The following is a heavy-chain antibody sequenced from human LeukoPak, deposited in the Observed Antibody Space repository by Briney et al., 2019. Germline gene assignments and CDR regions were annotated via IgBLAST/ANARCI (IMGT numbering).Heavy chain of an antibody. Sequence: GASVKVSCKASGYTFTSYGISWVRQATGQGLEWMGWMNPNSGNTGYAQKFQGRVTITRNTSISTAYMEVSSLRSEDTAVYYCARRIAARREGNWFDPWGQGTLVTVSS. CDR1: GYTFTSYG. J-gene: IGHJ5*02. V-gene: IGHV1-8*03. D-gene: IGHD6-6*01. CDR3: ARRIAARREGNWFDP. CDR2: MNPNSGNT.